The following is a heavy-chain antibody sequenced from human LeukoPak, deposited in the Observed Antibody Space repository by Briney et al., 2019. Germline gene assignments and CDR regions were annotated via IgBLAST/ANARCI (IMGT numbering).Heavy chain of an antibody. J-gene: IGHJ4*02. CDR1: RFTFSSYG. D-gene: IGHD3-22*01. V-gene: IGHV3-23*01. CDR3: AKSSYYDASGYYREYYFVY. Sequence: GGSLRLSCAASRFTFSSYGMSWVRQAPGKGLEWVSSISGSGGSTYYADSVKGRFTISRDNSKNTLYLQMNSLRDEDTAVYYCAKSSYYDASGYYREYYFVYWGQGTLVTVSS. CDR2: ISGSGGST.